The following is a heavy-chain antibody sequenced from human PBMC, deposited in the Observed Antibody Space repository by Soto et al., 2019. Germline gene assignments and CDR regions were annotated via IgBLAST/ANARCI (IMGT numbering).Heavy chain of an antibody. CDR2: VSYSGST. Sequence: QLQLQESGPRLVKPSETLSLTCTVSGGSISNSSYLWGWIRQPPGKGLQWIGSVSYSGSTYYNPSLKSRVIISVDTSKTQSSLRLSSVTAADTAVYYCSRIAVSGPITGFDYWGQGALVTVSS. D-gene: IGHD6-19*01. V-gene: IGHV4-39*01. CDR1: GGSISNSSYL. J-gene: IGHJ4*02. CDR3: SRIAVSGPITGFDY.